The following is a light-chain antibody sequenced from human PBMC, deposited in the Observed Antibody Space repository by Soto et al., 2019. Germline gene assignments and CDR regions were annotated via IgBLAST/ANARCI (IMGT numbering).Light chain of an antibody. V-gene: IGKV1-5*01. J-gene: IGKJ1*01. Sequence: DIQMTQAPSTLSASVGDRVTITCRASQNINAWLAWYQQKPGKAPKLLIYDVSTLHNGVPSRFSGSASGTEFTLTISNLESDDFATYYCQQYHRYSTFGQGTRVDIK. CDR2: DVS. CDR3: QQYHRYST. CDR1: QNINAW.